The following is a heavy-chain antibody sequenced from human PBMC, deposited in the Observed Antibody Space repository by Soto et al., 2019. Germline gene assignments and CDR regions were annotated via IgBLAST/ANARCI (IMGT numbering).Heavy chain of an antibody. J-gene: IGHJ4*02. CDR2: IDWDDDK. D-gene: IGHD3-22*01. CDR3: ARTYYYDSSGYYDY. CDR1: GFSLSTSGMR. Sequence: SGPTLVNPTQTLTLTCTFSGFSLSTSGMRVSWIRQPPGKALEWLARIDWDDDKFYSTSLKTRLTISKDTSKNQVVLTMTNMDPVDTATYYCARTYYYDSSGYYDYWGQGTLVTV. V-gene: IGHV2-70*04.